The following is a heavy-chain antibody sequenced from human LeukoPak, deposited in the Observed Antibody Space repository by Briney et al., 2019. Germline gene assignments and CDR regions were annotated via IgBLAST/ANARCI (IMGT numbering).Heavy chain of an antibody. V-gene: IGHV3-30-3*01. CDR3: AGEYYYDSSGWY. CDR1: GFTFSSYA. CDR2: ISYDGSNK. D-gene: IGHD3-22*01. J-gene: IGHJ4*02. Sequence: PGGSLRLPCAASGFTFSSYAMHWVRQAPGKGLEWVAVISYDGSNKYYADSVKGRFTISRDNSKNTLYLQMNSLRAEDTAVYYCAGEYYYDSSGWYWGQGTLVTVSS.